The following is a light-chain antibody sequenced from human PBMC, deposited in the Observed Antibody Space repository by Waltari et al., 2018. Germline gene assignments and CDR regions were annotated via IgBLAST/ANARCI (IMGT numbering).Light chain of an antibody. CDR2: EGS. CDR1: SSDVGCYNL. Sequence: QSALTQPASVSGSPGQSITLSCPGTSSDVGCYNLVSWYQQHPGKAPKLMIYEGSKRPSGVSNRFSGSKSGNTASLTISGLQAEDEADYYCCSYAGSSTLVFGGGTKLTVL. V-gene: IGLV2-23*01. CDR3: CSYAGSSTLV. J-gene: IGLJ2*01.